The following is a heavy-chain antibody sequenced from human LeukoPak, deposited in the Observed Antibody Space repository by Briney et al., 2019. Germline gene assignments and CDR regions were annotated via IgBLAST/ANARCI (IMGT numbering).Heavy chain of an antibody. D-gene: IGHD1-26*01. CDR3: ARKELTYYSYAMDV. V-gene: IGHV3-9*01. J-gene: IGHJ6*02. CDR2: ISWNSGTI. CDR1: GFSFDDYA. Sequence: PGRSLRLSCAASGFSFDDYAMFWVRQAPGKGLEWVSGISWNSGTIDYADSVEGRFSISRDNAKNCLYLQMNSLRAEDTALYYCARKELTYYSYAMDVWGQGTTVTVSS.